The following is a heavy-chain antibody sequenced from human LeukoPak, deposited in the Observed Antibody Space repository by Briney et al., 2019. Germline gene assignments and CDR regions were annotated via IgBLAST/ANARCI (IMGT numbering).Heavy chain of an antibody. CDR2: ISAYNGNT. CDR1: GYTFTSYG. Sequence: ASVKVSCNASGYTFTSYGISWVREAPGQGLEWMGWISAYNGNTNYAQKLQGRVTMTTDTSTSTGYMELRSLRSDDTAVYYCARIKPQPGWFDPWGQGTLVTVSS. J-gene: IGHJ5*02. CDR3: ARIKPQPGWFDP. D-gene: IGHD1-14*01. V-gene: IGHV1-18*01.